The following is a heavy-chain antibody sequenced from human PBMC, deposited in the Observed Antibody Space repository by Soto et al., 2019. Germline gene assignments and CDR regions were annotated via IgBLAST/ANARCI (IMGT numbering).Heavy chain of an antibody. V-gene: IGHV3-23*01. CDR1: GFTFSSYA. D-gene: IGHD6-19*01. CDR3: AKVGTYLEAGPKGFDP. Sequence: GGSLRLSCAASGFTFSSYAMSWVRQAPGKGLEWVSAISGSGGSTYYADSVKGRFTISRDNSKNTLYLQMNSLRAEDTAVYYSAKVGTYLEAGPKGFDPWGEGTLVTVSS. J-gene: IGHJ5*02. CDR2: ISGSGGST.